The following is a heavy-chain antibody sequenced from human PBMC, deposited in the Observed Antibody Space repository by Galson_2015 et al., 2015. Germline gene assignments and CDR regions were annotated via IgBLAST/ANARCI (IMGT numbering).Heavy chain of an antibody. CDR2: INGRGDGT. V-gene: IGHV3-23*01. J-gene: IGHJ2*01. CDR1: GLTFSTYD. Sequence: SLRLSCAASGLTFSTYDMSWVRQAPGKGLEWVSSINGRGDGTTYADSVKGRFTISRDNSKNTLYLQMNSLRAEDTADYYCAKSVDYWYFDLWGRGTLVPVSS. CDR3: AKSVDYWYFDL.